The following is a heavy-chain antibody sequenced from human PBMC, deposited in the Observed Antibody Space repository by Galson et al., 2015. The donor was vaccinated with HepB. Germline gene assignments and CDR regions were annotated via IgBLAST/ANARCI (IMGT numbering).Heavy chain of an antibody. J-gene: IGHJ2*01. V-gene: IGHV3-48*03. Sequence: SLRLSCAASGFTLSYYEMNWVRQAPGKGLEWVSYISSSGDTIYYADSVKGRFTISRDNSKNTLYLQMNSLRAEDTALYYCAKDHQSTGEWYFDLWGRGTLVAVSS. CDR2: ISSSGDTI. CDR1: GFTLSYYE. D-gene: IGHD7-27*01. CDR3: AKDHQSTGEWYFDL.